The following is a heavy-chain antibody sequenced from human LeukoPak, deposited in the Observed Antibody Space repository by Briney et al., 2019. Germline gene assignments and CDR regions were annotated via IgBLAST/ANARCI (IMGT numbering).Heavy chain of an antibody. V-gene: IGHV3-23*01. D-gene: IGHD1-7*01. CDR2: ISGSGGST. J-gene: IGHJ6*03. Sequence: GGTLRLSCAASGFTFSTYGMSWVRQAPGKGLEWVSAISGSGGSTYYADSVKGRFTISRDNSKNTLYLQMNSLRADDTAVYYCAKRRGLELTYYYHMDVWGKGTTVTVSS. CDR1: GFTFSTYG. CDR3: AKRRGLELTYYYHMDV.